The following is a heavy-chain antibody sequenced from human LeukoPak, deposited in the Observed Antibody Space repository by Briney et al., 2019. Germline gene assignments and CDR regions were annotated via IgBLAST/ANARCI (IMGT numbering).Heavy chain of an antibody. Sequence: SETLSLTFTVSGSSISSYYWSWIRQPAGKGLEWIGRIYTSGSTNYNPSLKSRVTMSVETSKNQFSLKLSFVTAADTAVYYCARQLAAAGTAGLDYWGQGTLVPVSS. CDR1: GSSISSYY. V-gene: IGHV4-4*07. CDR3: ARQLAAAGTAGLDY. J-gene: IGHJ4*02. D-gene: IGHD6-13*01. CDR2: IYTSGST.